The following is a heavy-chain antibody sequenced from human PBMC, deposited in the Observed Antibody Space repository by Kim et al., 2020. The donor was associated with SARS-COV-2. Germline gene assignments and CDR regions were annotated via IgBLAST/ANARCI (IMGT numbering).Heavy chain of an antibody. CDR2: IYHSGST. J-gene: IGHJ6*02. V-gene: IGHV4-30-2*01. CDR3: ARRTQYYDFWSGYYTDGMDV. D-gene: IGHD3-3*01. CDR1: GGSISSGGYS. Sequence: SETLSLTCAVSGGSISSGGYSWSWIRQPPGKGLEWIGYIYHSGSTYYNPSLKSRVTISVDRSKNQFSLKLSSVTAADTAVYYRARRTQYYDFWSGYYTDGMDVWGQGTTVTVSS.